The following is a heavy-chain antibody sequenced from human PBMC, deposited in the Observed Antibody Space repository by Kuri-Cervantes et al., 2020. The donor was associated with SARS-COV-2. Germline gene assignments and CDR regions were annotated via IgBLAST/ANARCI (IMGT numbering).Heavy chain of an antibody. CDR1: GGSISSYY. Sequence: ETLSLTCTVSGGSISSYYWSWIRQPPGKGLEWIGYIYYSGSTNYNPSLKSRVTISVDTSKNQFSLKLSSVTAADTAVYYCARGAGYSSSWYRGGAFDIWGQGTMVTVSS. V-gene: IGHV4-59*01. CDR2: IYYSGST. D-gene: IGHD6-13*01. CDR3: ARGAGYSSSWYRGGAFDI. J-gene: IGHJ3*02.